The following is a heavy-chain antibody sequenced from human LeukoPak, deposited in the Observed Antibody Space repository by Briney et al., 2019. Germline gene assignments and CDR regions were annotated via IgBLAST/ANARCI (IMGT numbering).Heavy chain of an antibody. V-gene: IGHV3-7*04. CDR3: ARGQTPCPRTCLDY. J-gene: IGHJ4*02. D-gene: IGHD1-14*01. CDR1: GFTFSSYW. Sequence: GGSLGLSCVGSGFTFSSYWTTWVRQAPGKGLEWVANINQDGSEENYVDSVRGRFTISRDNARNSLFLQMNSLRAEDTAVYYCARGQTPCPRTCLDYWGQGTLVTVSS. CDR2: INQDGSEE.